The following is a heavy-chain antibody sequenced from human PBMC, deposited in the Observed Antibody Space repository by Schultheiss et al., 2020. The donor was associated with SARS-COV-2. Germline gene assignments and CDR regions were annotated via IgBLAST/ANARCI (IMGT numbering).Heavy chain of an antibody. D-gene: IGHD6-13*01. V-gene: IGHV1-18*01. CDR2: ISAYNGNT. CDR3: ARDTGGLAAAGSTGVYYYYGMDV. J-gene: IGHJ6*02. Sequence: ASVKVSCKASGYTFTSYGISWVRQAPGQGLEWMGWISAYNGNTNYAQKLQGRVTMTTDTSTSTAYMELRSLRSDDTAVYYCARDTGGLAAAGSTGVYYYYGMDVWGQGTTVTVSS. CDR1: GYTFTSYG.